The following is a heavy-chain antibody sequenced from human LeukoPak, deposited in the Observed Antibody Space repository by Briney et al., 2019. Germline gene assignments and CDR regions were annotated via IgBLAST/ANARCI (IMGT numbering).Heavy chain of an antibody. CDR1: GFTFSSYG. CDR2: LSYDGSKK. D-gene: IGHD5-18*01. J-gene: IGHJ4*02. CDR3: AKDTAGYTYGFGYFDY. V-gene: IGHV3-30*18. Sequence: GRPLRLSCAASGFTFSSYGMYWVRQAPGKGLEWVAVLSYDGSKKYYADSVKGRFTVSRDNSKNTLYLQMNSLRAEDTAVYYCAKDTAGYTYGFGYFDYWGQGTLVTVSS.